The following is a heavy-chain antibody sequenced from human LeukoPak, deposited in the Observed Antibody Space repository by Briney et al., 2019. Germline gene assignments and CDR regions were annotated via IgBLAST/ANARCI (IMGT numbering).Heavy chain of an antibody. J-gene: IGHJ4*02. CDR1: GFTFTSYG. V-gene: IGHV3-23*01. CDR3: AKRGTGYNHSDY. D-gene: IGHD3/OR15-3a*01. CDR2: ITGSGGTT. Sequence: GGSLRLSCAASGFTFTSYGMSWVRQAPGKGLEWVSGITGSGGTTYYADSVKGRFTISRDNSKNTLYLQMNSLRAGDTAVYYCAKRGTGYNHSDYWGQGTLVTVSS.